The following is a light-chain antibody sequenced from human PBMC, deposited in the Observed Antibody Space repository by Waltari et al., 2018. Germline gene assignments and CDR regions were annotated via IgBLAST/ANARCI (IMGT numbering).Light chain of an antibody. CDR3: QQYYAIPRT. CDR2: WAS. V-gene: IGKV4-1*01. Sequence: DILMTQSPDSLAVSLGERATINCRSSQTVLYSSNNKNYLAWYQQRPGQPAKLLIYWASTRDSGVPDRFSGSGSGTDFTLTISSLLPEDVAVYYCQQYYAIPRTFGQGTKVEIK. J-gene: IGKJ1*01. CDR1: QTVLYSSNNKNY.